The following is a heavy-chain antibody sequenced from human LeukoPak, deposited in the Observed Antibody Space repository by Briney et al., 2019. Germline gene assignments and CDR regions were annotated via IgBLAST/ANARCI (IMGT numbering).Heavy chain of an antibody. CDR3: ARDSESHMVWSYYGMDV. Sequence: ASVKVSCKASGYTFTSYGISWVRQAPGQGLEWMGWISAYNGNTNYAQKLQGRVTMTTDTSTSTAYMEMSSLRSEDTAVYYCARDSESHMVWSYYGMDVWGQGTSVTVSS. CDR2: ISAYNGNT. J-gene: IGHJ6*02. CDR1: GYTFTSYG. D-gene: IGHD3-3*01. V-gene: IGHV1-18*01.